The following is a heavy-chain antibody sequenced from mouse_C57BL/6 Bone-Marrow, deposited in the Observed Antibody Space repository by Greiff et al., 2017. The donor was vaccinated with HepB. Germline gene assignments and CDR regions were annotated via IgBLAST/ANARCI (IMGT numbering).Heavy chain of an antibody. Sequence: DVKLVESGGGLVKPGGSLKLSCAASGFTFSSYAMSWVRQTPEKRLEWVATISDGGSYTYYPDNVKGRFTISRDNAKNNLYLQMSHLKSEDTAMYYCARDRRLSGYFDYWGQGTTLTVSS. V-gene: IGHV5-4*01. J-gene: IGHJ2*01. CDR3: ARDRRLSGYFDY. CDR1: GFTFSSYA. CDR2: ISDGGSYT. D-gene: IGHD1-3*01.